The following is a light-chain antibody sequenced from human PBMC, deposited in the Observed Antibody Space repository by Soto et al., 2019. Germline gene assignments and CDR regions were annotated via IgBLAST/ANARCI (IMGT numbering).Light chain of an antibody. J-gene: IGKJ2*01. CDR2: GAS. V-gene: IGKV3-15*01. CDR1: QSVSDN. CDR3: QQSNNWPYT. Sequence: EIVMTQSPATLSVSPGERVTLSCRASQSVSDNLAWYQQKPGQAPRLLFYGASTRATTTPARFSGSGSGTEFTLTISSLQSEDFAVYFCQQSNNWPYTFGQGTKLDIK.